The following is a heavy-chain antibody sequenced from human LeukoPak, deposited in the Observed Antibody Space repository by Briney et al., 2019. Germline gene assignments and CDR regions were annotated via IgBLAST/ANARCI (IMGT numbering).Heavy chain of an antibody. CDR2: INPSGGST. CDR3: ARKANWGYYFDY. J-gene: IGHJ4*02. D-gene: IGHD7-27*01. Sequence: ASVKVSCKASGYTFTSYFIHWVRQAPGQGLDWMGIINPSGGSTSYAQKFQGRVTMTRDTSTSTVYMELSSLRSGDTAVYYCARKANWGYYFDYWGQGTLVTVSS. V-gene: IGHV1-46*01. CDR1: GYTFTSYF.